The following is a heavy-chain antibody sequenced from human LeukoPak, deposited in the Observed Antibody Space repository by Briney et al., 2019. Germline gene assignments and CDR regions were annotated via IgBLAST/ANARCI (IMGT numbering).Heavy chain of an antibody. J-gene: IGHJ4*02. CDR3: ATDCSGNRCYSL. V-gene: IGHV3-43*02. CDR1: GFTVSSNY. D-gene: IGHD2-15*01. Sequence: GGSLRLSCAASGFTVSSNYMSWVRQAPGKGLEWVSFISGDGGSTYYADSVKGRFTISRDNNRNSLYLQMNSLRLGDTALYYCATDCSGNRCYSLWGQGTLVTVSS. CDR2: ISGDGGST.